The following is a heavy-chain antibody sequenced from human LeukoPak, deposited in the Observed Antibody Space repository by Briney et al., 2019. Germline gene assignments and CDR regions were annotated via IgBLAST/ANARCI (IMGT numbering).Heavy chain of an antibody. V-gene: IGHV5-51*01. CDR3: ARHASSSWRHADY. CDR2: IYPGDSDT. CDR1: GHDFTTYW. Sequence: GESLQISCRSSGHDFTTYWIAWVRQLPGQGLEWMGIIYPGDSDTRYSPSFQGQVTISADKSISTAYLQWSSLKASDTAMYYCARHASSSWRHADYWGQGTLVTVSS. D-gene: IGHD6-13*01. J-gene: IGHJ4*02.